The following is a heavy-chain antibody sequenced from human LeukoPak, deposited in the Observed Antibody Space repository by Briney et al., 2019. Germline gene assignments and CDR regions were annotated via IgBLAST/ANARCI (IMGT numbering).Heavy chain of an antibody. CDR3: AKDGGRGYSDFDY. J-gene: IGHJ4*02. V-gene: IGHV3-30-3*02. D-gene: IGHD3-3*01. CDR2: ISSGRGTE. Sequence: GGSLRLSCAASGFTFSDSAMHWVRQAPGKGLEWLTVISSGRGTEYYPDSMKGRITISRDNAKNTLYLQMSRLTTEDTAIYYCAKDGGRGYSDFDYWGQGTLVTVSS. CDR1: GFTFSDSA.